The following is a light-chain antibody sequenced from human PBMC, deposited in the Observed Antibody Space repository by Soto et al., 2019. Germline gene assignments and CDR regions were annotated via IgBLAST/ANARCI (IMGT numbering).Light chain of an antibody. CDR2: DVS. J-gene: IGLJ2*01. CDR3: SSYTTGSTLVV. Sequence: QSALTQPASVSGSPGQSITISCTGTSSDVGGYNYVSWYQQHPGKAPKLMIYDVSNRPSGVSNRFSGSKSGNTASLTISGLQAEDEDDYYCSSYTTGSTLVVFGSGTKLTVL. V-gene: IGLV2-14*01. CDR1: SSDVGGYNY.